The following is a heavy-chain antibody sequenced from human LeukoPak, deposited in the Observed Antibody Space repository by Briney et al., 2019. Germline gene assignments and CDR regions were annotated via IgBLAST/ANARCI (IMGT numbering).Heavy chain of an antibody. J-gene: IGHJ4*02. D-gene: IGHD3-10*01. Sequence: GGSLRLSCAAFGFTFSSYGMHWVRQAPGKGLEWVAVISYDGSNKYYADSVKGRFTISRDNSKNTLYLQMNSLRAEDTAVYYCAKVGLVYYGSGSATYFDYWGQGTLVTVSS. CDR3: AKVGLVYYGSGSATYFDY. V-gene: IGHV3-30*18. CDR1: GFTFSSYG. CDR2: ISYDGSNK.